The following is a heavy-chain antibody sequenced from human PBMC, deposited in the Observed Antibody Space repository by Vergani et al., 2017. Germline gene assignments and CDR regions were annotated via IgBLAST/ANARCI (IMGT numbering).Heavy chain of an antibody. CDR1: GFTFDDYG. V-gene: IGHV3-20*04. CDR3: ARERNAYYDFWSGYYTQYYFDY. D-gene: IGHD3-3*01. CDR2: INWNGGST. J-gene: IGHJ4*02. Sequence: EVQLVESGGGVVRHGGSLRLSCAASGFTFDDYGMSWVRQAPGKGLEWVSGINWNGGSTGYADSVKGRFTISRDNAKNSLYLQMNSLRAEDTALYYCARERNAYYDFWSGYYTQYYFDYWGQGTLVTVSS.